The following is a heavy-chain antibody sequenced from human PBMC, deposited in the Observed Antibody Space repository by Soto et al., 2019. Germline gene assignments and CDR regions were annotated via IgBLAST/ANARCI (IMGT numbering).Heavy chain of an antibody. CDR2: ISSSSSYT. CDR1: GFTFSDYY. J-gene: IGHJ4*02. D-gene: IGHD2-15*01. CDR3: ASSPGRVAIHFDY. V-gene: IGHV3-11*06. Sequence: PGGSLRLSCAASGFTFSDYYMSWIRQAPGKGLEWVSYISSSSSYTNYADSVKGRFTISRDNAKNSLYLQMNSLRAEDTAVYYCASSPGRVAIHFDYWGQGTLVTVSS.